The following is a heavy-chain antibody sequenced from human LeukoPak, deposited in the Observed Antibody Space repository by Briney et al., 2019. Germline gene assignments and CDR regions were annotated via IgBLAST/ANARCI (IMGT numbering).Heavy chain of an antibody. J-gene: IGHJ2*01. Sequence: ASVTVSCKASGYTFTGDYIHWVRQAPGQGLEWLGWINPSTGGTDYALKFQGRVTMTRQTSISTAYMELSRLRSDDTAVYYCARDRRAWYFDLWGRGTLVTVSS. CDR1: GYTFTGDY. CDR2: INPSTGGT. V-gene: IGHV1-2*02. CDR3: ARDRRAWYFDL.